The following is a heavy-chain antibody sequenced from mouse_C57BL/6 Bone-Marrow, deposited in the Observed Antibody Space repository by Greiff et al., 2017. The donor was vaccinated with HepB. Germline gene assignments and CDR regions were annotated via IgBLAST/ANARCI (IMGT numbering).Heavy chain of an antibody. CDR2: ISSGGSYT. V-gene: IGHV5-6*01. Sequence: EVQRVESGGDLVKPGGSLKLSCAASGFTFSSYGMSWVRQTPDKRLEWVATISSGGSYTYYPDSVKGRFTISRDNAKNTLYLQMSSLKSEDTAMYYCARPQLGGGYFDVWGTGTTVTVSS. CDR3: ARPQLGGGYFDV. CDR1: GFTFSSYG. D-gene: IGHD4-1*02. J-gene: IGHJ1*03.